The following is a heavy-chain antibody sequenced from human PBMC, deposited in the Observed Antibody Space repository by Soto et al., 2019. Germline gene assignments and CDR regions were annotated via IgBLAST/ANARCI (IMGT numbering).Heavy chain of an antibody. CDR2: ISGSGGST. D-gene: IGHD6-19*01. V-gene: IGHV3-23*01. J-gene: IGHJ5*02. CDR3: AKDSEMWLEPNWFDP. Sequence: GGSLRLSCAASGFTFGSYAMSWVRQAPGKGLEWVSAISGSGGSTYYADSVKGRFTISRDNSKNTLYLQMNSLRAEDTAVYYCAKDSEMWLEPNWFDPWGQGTLVTVSS. CDR1: GFTFGSYA.